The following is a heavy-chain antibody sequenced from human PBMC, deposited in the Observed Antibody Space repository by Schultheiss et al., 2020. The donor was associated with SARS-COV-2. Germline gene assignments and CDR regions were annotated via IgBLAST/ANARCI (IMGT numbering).Heavy chain of an antibody. D-gene: IGHD3-10*01. CDR2: INHSGST. J-gene: IGHJ2*01. Sequence: SQTLSLTCTVSGGSISSYYWSWIRQPPGKGLEWIGEINHSGSTNYNPSLKSRVTMSVDTSKNQFSLKLSSVTAADTAVYYCARTLGDGHWYFDLWGRGTLVTVSS. CDR1: GGSISSYY. V-gene: IGHV4-34*10. CDR3: ARTLGDGHWYFDL.